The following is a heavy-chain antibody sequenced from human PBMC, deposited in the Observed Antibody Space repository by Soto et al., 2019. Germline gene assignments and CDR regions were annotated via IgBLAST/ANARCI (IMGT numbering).Heavy chain of an antibody. Sequence: SETLSLTCTVSGGSISSGDYYWSWIRQPPGKGLEWIGYIYYSGSTYYNPSLKSRVTISVDTSKNQFSLKLSSVTAADTAVYYCARGLVTTDYYYYGMDVWGQGTTVTVSS. CDR3: ARGLVTTDYYYYGMDV. J-gene: IGHJ6*02. D-gene: IGHD4-17*01. V-gene: IGHV4-30-4*01. CDR2: IYYSGST. CDR1: GGSISSGDYY.